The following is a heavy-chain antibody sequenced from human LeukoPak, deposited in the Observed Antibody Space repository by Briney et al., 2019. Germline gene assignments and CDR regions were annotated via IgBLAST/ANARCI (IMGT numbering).Heavy chain of an antibody. J-gene: IGHJ4*02. CDR3: ARHSPLWNY. D-gene: IGHD1-1*01. CDR1: GFTFGTYW. CDR2: IKQDESEK. V-gene: IGHV3-7*04. Sequence: GGSLRLSCAASGFTFGTYWMSWVRQAPGKGLEWVASIKQDESEKYYVDSVKGRFTISRDNAKNSLYLQVNSLRAEDTALYYCARHSPLWNYWGQGTLVTASS.